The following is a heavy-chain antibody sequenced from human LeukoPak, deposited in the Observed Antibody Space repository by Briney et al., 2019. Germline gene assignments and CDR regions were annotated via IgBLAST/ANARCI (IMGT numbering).Heavy chain of an antibody. CDR3: ARPSYCSSTSCNLMYAFDI. Sequence: GASVKVSCKASGGTFSSYAISWVRQAPGQGLEWMGRIIPILGIANYAQKFQGRVTITADKSTSTAYMELSSLRSEDTAVYYCARPSYCSSTSCNLMYAFDIWGQGTMVTVSS. V-gene: IGHV1-69*04. D-gene: IGHD2-2*01. CDR1: GGTFSSYA. J-gene: IGHJ3*02. CDR2: IIPILGIA.